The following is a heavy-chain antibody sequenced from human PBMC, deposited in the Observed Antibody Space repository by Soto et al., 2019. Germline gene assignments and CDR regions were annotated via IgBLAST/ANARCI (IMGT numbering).Heavy chain of an antibody. D-gene: IGHD3-22*01. CDR1: GGSISRGGYY. Sequence: QVQLQESGPGLVKPSQTLSLTCTVSGGSISRGGYYWSWIRQHPGKGLEWIGHIYYSGSTYYNPSLKSRVAISVDTSKNQFSLKLSSVTAADTAVYYCARGLRLYFYDTSGQYDFDSWGQGTLVTVSS. V-gene: IGHV4-31*03. J-gene: IGHJ4*02. CDR2: IYYSGST. CDR3: ARGLRLYFYDTSGQYDFDS.